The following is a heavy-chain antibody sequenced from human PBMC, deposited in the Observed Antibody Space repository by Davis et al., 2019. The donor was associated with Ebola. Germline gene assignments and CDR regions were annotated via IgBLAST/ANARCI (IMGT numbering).Heavy chain of an antibody. Sequence: GESLKISCAASGFTFSSYSMNWVRQAPGKGLEWVSSISSSSSYIYYADSVKGRFTISRDNAKNSLYLQMNSLRAEDTAVYYCAKRDPNCSGGSCYSGTYYYYYGMDVWGQGTTVTVSS. V-gene: IGHV3-21*04. CDR3: AKRDPNCSGGSCYSGTYYYYYGMDV. J-gene: IGHJ6*02. D-gene: IGHD2-15*01. CDR2: ISSSSSYI. CDR1: GFTFSSYS.